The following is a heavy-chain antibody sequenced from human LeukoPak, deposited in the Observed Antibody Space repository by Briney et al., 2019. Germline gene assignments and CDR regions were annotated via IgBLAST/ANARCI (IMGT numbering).Heavy chain of an antibody. D-gene: IGHD2-21*02. V-gene: IGHV3-23*01. Sequence: PGGSLRLSCAASGFTFTTCAMTWVRQAPGKGLEWVSAISGGGDNTHYAGSVKGRFTISRDNSKSTLYLQMNSLRAEDTAVYYCAKNPSDSIFYGMDVWGRGTTVTVPS. CDR3: AKNPSDSIFYGMDV. J-gene: IGHJ6*02. CDR1: GFTFTTCA. CDR2: ISGGGDNT.